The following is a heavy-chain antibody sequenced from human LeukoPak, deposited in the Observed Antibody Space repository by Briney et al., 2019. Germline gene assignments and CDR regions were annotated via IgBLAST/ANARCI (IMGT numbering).Heavy chain of an antibody. D-gene: IGHD1-1*01. V-gene: IGHV1-18*01. CDR3: ARTPPFVTGYVRGLEYYFDY. CDR1: GYTFTSYD. Sequence: GASVKVSCKASGYTFTSYDISWVRQAPGQGLEWMGWISAYNGNTNYAQKLQGRVTMTTDTSTSTAYMELRSLRSDDTAVYYCARTPPFVTGYVRGLEYYFDYWGQGTLVTVSS. CDR2: ISAYNGNT. J-gene: IGHJ4*02.